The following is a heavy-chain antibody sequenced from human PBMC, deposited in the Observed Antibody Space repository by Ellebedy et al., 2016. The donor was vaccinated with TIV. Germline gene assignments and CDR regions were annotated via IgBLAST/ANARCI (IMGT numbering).Heavy chain of an antibody. J-gene: IGHJ4*02. CDR2: ISPYDGNT. CDR1: GYTFTSYG. V-gene: IGHV1-18*04. CDR3: TRDLVGATPVDY. D-gene: IGHD1-26*01. Sequence: AASVKVSCKASGYTFTSYGITWVRQAPGQGLEWMGWISPYDGNTNYAQKLQGRVTMTTDTSTSTVYMELRSLRSDDTAVYYCTRDLVGATPVDYWGQGTLVIVSS.